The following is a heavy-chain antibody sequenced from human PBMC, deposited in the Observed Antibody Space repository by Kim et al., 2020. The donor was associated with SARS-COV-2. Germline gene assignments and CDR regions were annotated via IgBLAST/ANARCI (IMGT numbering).Heavy chain of an antibody. J-gene: IGHJ2*01. CDR3: ANLDQGQSYWYFDL. V-gene: IGHV3-30-3*01. D-gene: IGHD2-2*01. CDR1: GFTFSSYA. Sequence: GGSLRLSCAASGFTFSSYAMHWVRQAPGKGLEWVAVISYDGSNKYYADSVKGRFTISRDNSKNTLYLQMNSLRAEDTAVYYCANLDQGQSYWYFDLWGRGTLVTVSS. CDR2: ISYDGSNK.